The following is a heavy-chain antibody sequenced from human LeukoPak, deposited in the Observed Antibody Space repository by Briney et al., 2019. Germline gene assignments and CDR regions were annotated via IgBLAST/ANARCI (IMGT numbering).Heavy chain of an antibody. Sequence: ASVKVSCKASGGTFSSYAISWVRQAPGQGLEWMGWISACNGNTNYAQKLQGRVTMTTDTSTSTAYMELRSLRSDDTAVYYCARVGAYYYDSSGYVVHWGQGTLVTVSS. D-gene: IGHD3-22*01. CDR2: ISACNGNT. V-gene: IGHV1-18*01. CDR1: GGTFSSYA. J-gene: IGHJ4*02. CDR3: ARVGAYYYDSSGYVVH.